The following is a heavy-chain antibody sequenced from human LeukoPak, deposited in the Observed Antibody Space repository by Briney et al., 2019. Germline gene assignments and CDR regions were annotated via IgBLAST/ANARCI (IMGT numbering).Heavy chain of an antibody. V-gene: IGHV3-33*06. CDR3: AKDAQRGFDYSNSLEY. CDR2: IWSDGTEK. J-gene: IGHJ4*02. CDR1: GFTYSHYG. Sequence: HPGGSLRLSCAASGFTYSHYGMHWVRQAPGKGLEWVAVIWSDGTEKYYGDAVKGRFTISRDNSRNTLYLQMNSLRGEDTAVYYCAKDAQRGFDYSNSLEYWGQGTLVTVSS. D-gene: IGHD4-11*01.